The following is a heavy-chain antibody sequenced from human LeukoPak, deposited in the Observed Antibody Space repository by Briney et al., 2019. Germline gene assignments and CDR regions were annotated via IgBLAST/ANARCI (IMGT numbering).Heavy chain of an antibody. J-gene: IGHJ4*02. CDR2: IYHSGST. CDR1: GGSISSGGYS. V-gene: IGHV4-30-2*01. D-gene: IGHD1-26*01. Sequence: SETLSLTCAVSGGSISSGGYSWSWIRQPPGKGLEWIGYIYHSGSTYYNPSLKSRVTISVDRSKNQFSLKLSSVTAADTAVYYCARLTPYSGSPLGDYWGQGTLVTVSS. CDR3: ARLTPYSGSPLGDY.